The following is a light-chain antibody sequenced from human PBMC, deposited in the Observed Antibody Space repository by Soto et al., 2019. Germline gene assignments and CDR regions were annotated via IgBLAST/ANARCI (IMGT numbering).Light chain of an antibody. J-gene: IGLJ1*01. Sequence: QSVLTQPASVSGSPGQSITISCTGTSSDIGRYNLGSWYQQHPGKAPKLLISEVSKRPSGISDRFSGSKSGNTASLTISGLQAEDEADYYCSSYAESSTGVFGTGTKVTVL. CDR1: SSDIGRYNL. CDR2: EVS. V-gene: IGLV2-23*02. CDR3: SSYAESSTGV.